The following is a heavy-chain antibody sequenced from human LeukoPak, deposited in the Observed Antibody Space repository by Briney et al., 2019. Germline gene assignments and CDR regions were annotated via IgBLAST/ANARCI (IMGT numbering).Heavy chain of an antibody. CDR2: IYYSGST. V-gene: IGHV4-30-4*08. D-gene: IGHD6-6*01. Sequence: SETLSLTCTVSGGSISSGDYYWSWIRQPPGKGLEWIGYIYYSGSTYYNPSLKSRVTISVDTSKNQFSLKLRSVTAADTAVYYCARDGDSSSSDAGWFDPWGQGTLVTVSS. CDR1: GGSISSGDYY. CDR3: ARDGDSSSSDAGWFDP. J-gene: IGHJ5*02.